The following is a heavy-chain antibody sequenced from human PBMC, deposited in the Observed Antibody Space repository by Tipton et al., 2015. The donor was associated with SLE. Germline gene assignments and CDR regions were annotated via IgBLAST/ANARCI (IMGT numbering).Heavy chain of an antibody. CDR1: GFTFSDYY. CDR2: ISSSSSYT. V-gene: IGHV3-11*05. CDR3: ARDKPRPEGHIVVVTAENYFDY. Sequence: GSLRLSCAASGFTFSDYYMSWIRQAPGKGLEWVSYISSSSSYTNYADSVKGRFTISRDNAKNSLYLQMNSLRAEDTAVYYCARDKPRPEGHIVVVTAENYFDYWGQGTLVTVSS. D-gene: IGHD2-21*02. J-gene: IGHJ4*02.